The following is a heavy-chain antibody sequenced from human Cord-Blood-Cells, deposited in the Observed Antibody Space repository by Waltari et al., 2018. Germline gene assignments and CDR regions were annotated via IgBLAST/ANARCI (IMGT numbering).Heavy chain of an antibody. CDR3: ARRHSSSLYYFDY. J-gene: IGHJ4*02. D-gene: IGHD6-13*01. CDR2: ISPIFGTA. CDR1: SGTFSTDA. V-gene: IGHV1-69*01. Sequence: HVQLVPSGAEVETPGSSVKVSCKASSGTFSTDAICWERQAPGQGLEWMGEISPIFGTANYAQKFQGRVTITADESTSTAYMELSSLRSEDTAVYYCARRHSSSLYYFDYWGQGTLVTVSS.